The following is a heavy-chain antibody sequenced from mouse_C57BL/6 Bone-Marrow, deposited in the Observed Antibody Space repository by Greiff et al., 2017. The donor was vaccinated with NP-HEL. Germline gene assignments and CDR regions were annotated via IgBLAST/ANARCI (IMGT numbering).Heavy chain of an antibody. V-gene: IGHV1-81*01. CDR3: ARGLLYLFAY. Sequence: QVQLKQSGAELARPGASVKLSCKASGYTFTSYGISWVKQRPGQGLEWIGEIYPRSGNTYYNEKFKGKATLTADKSSSTAYMELRSLTSEDSAVYVCARGLLYLFAYWGQGTLVTVSA. J-gene: IGHJ3*01. D-gene: IGHD1-1*02. CDR1: GYTFTSYG. CDR2: IYPRSGNT.